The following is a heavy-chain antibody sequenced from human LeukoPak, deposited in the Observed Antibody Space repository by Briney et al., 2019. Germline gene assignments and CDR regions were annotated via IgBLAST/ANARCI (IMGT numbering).Heavy chain of an antibody. CDR2: INPNSGGT. CDR3: AATDYYDSSGYDDAFDI. CDR1: GYTFTGYY. J-gene: IGHJ3*02. V-gene: IGHV1-2*02. Sequence: ASVKVSCKASGYTFTGYYMHWVRQAPGQGLEWMGWINPNSGGTNYAQKFQGRVTMTRDTSISTAYMELSRLRSDDTAVYYCAATDYYDSSGYDDAFDIWGQGTMVTVSS. D-gene: IGHD3-22*01.